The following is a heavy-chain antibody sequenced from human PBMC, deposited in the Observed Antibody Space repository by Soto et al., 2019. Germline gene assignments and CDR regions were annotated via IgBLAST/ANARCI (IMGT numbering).Heavy chain of an antibody. V-gene: IGHV3-7*05. CDR2: IKQDGSEK. Sequence: SCAASGFTFSSYWMSWVRQAPGKGLEGVANIKQDGSEKYYVDSVKGRFTISRDNAKNSLYLQMNRLRAEDTAVYYCARLGYYYDSSGYSDAFDIWGQGTMVTVSS. CDR3: ARLGYYYDSSGYSDAFDI. D-gene: IGHD3-22*01. CDR1: GFTFSSYW. J-gene: IGHJ3*02.